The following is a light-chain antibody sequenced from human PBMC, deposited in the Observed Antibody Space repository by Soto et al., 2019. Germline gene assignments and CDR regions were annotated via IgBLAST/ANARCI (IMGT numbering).Light chain of an antibody. Sequence: QSVVTQPPSASGTPGQRVTISCSGSTSNIGSNTVNWYQQLPGTAPKLLIYNNNQRPSGVPDRFSGSKSGTSASLAISGLQSVDEADYYCSAWDDSLNGYVFGTGTKLTVL. CDR3: SAWDDSLNGYV. J-gene: IGLJ1*01. CDR2: NNN. V-gene: IGLV1-44*01. CDR1: TSNIGSNT.